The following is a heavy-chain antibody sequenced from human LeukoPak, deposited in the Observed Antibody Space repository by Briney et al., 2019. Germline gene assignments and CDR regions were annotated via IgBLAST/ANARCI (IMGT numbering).Heavy chain of an antibody. D-gene: IGHD3-22*01. CDR2: ISAYNGNT. J-gene: IGHJ6*02. CDR1: GYTFTSYG. CDR3: ARSGYYYDSSGYSLAGDYCYYGMDV. Sequence: ASVKVSCKASGYTFTSYGISWVRQAPGQGLEWMGWISAYNGNTNYAQKLQGRVTMTTDTSTSTAYMELRSLRSDDTAVYYCARSGYYYDSSGYSLAGDYCYYGMDVWGQGTTVTVSS. V-gene: IGHV1-18*01.